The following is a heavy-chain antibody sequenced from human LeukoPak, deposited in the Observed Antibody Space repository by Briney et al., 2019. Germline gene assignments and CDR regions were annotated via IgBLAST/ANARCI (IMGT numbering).Heavy chain of an antibody. J-gene: IGHJ6*03. V-gene: IGHV3-66*03. D-gene: IGHD4-17*01. Sequence: GGSLRLSCAASGFTVSSNYMSWVRQAPGKGLEWVSGFSVSDKTTYYADSVKGRFTISRDNSKNTLYLQMNNLRAEDTAVYYCAKGGDYAYYMDVWGKGTTVTVSS. CDR1: GFTVSSNY. CDR3: AKGGDYAYYMDV. CDR2: FSVSDKTT.